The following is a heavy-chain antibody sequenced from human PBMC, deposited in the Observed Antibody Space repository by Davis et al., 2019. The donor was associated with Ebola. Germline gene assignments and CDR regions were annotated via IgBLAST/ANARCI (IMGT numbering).Heavy chain of an antibody. CDR2: INSDGSST. D-gene: IGHD5-12*01. V-gene: IGHV3-74*01. Sequence: GESLKISCAASGFTFSSYWMHWVRQAPGKGPVWVSRINSDGSSTSYADSVKGRFTISRDNAKNTLYLQMNSLRAEDTAVYYCATYSGYDLLVFVGAFDIWGQGTMVTVSS. CDR1: GFTFSSYW. J-gene: IGHJ3*02. CDR3: ATYSGYDLLVFVGAFDI.